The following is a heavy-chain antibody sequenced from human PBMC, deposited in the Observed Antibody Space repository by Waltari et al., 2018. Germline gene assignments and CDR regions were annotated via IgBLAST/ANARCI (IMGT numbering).Heavy chain of an antibody. D-gene: IGHD4-17*01. Sequence: VQLLESGGGVVQPGGSLSPSCAASGIIFSSHGMHWGRQIPGKGLEWVGFISFDGKKIFDADSVRGRFSISRDNSDNMVFLQMNSLRPEDSGVYYCAKDGDYSLTEYDAFDVWGQGTVVTVSP. CDR3: AKDGDYSLTEYDAFDV. J-gene: IGHJ3*01. CDR2: ISFDGKKI. CDR1: GIIFSSHG. V-gene: IGHV3-30*02.